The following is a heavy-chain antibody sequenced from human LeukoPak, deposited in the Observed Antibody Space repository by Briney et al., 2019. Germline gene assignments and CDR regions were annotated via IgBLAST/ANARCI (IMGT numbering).Heavy chain of an antibody. V-gene: IGHV3-66*02. CDR3: ARSWDERLNFDY. CDR1: GFTVSARY. D-gene: IGHD1-1*01. Sequence: GGSLRLSCAASGFTVSARYRNWVRQAPGKGLEWLSVIHSGGTTDYTDSVRGRFTISRDNSKNILYLQMNSLTTEDTAVYYCARSWDERLNFDYWGQGTLVTVSS. CDR2: IHSGGTT. J-gene: IGHJ4*02.